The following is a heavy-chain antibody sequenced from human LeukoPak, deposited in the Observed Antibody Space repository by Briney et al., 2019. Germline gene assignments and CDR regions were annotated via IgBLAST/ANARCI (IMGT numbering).Heavy chain of an antibody. V-gene: IGHV1-2*02. J-gene: IGHJ5*02. Sequence: ASVKVSCKASGYTFTVYYMHWVRQAPGQGLEWMGWINPNSGGTNYAQKFQGRVTMTRDTSISTAYMELSRLRSDDTAVYYCARAAWAAGTEEFDPWGQGTLVTVSS. D-gene: IGHD6-13*01. CDR2: INPNSGGT. CDR3: ARAAWAAGTEEFDP. CDR1: GYTFTVYY.